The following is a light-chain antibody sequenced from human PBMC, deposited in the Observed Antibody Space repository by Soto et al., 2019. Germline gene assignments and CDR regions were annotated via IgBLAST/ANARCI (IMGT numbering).Light chain of an antibody. CDR1: QSVSSSY. Sequence: EIVLTQSRGTLSLSPGERATLSCRASQSVSSSYLAWYQQKPGQAPRLLIYGASSRATGIPDRFSGSGSGTDFTLTIRRLEPEDFAVYYCQQYGSSLCTFGQGTKVEIK. V-gene: IGKV3-20*01. CDR2: GAS. CDR3: QQYGSSLCT. J-gene: IGKJ1*01.